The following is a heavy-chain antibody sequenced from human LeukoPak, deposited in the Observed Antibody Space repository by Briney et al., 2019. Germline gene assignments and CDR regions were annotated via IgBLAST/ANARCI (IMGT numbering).Heavy chain of an antibody. V-gene: IGHV1-2*02. CDR1: GYTFTGYY. CDR3: ARGVVVPAATKHGDWFDP. J-gene: IGHJ5*02. D-gene: IGHD2-2*01. CDR2: INPNSGGT. Sequence: VASVKVSCKASGYTFTGYYMHWVRQAPGQGLEWMGWINPNSGGTNYAQKFQGRVTMTRDTSISTAYMELSRLRSDDTAVYYCARGVVVPAATKHGDWFDPWGQGTLVIVSS.